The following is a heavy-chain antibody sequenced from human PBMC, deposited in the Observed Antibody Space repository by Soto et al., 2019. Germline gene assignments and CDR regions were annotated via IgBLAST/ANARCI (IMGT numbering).Heavy chain of an antibody. CDR2: ISSDGNTK. CDR3: ASADSSSSAFDY. J-gene: IGHJ4*02. CDR1: GFTFSSYA. D-gene: IGHD6-6*01. Sequence: QVQLVESGGGVVQPGRSLRLSCAASGFTFSSYAMHWVRQAPGKGLEWVAVISSDGNTKYYADSVKGRFTISRDNSKNTLYLQVNSLRAEDTAVHYCASADSSSSAFDYWGQGTLVTVSS. V-gene: IGHV3-30-3*01.